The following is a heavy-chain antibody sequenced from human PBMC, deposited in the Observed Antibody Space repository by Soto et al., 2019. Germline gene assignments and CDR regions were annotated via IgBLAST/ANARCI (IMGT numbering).Heavy chain of an antibody. D-gene: IGHD2-2*01. CDR1: GFTFSSYG. Sequence: GGSLRLSCAASGFTFSSYGMHWVRQAPGKGLEWVAVIWYDGSNKYYADSVKGRFTISRDNSKNTLYLQMNSLRAEDTAVYYCAREGVVPAAYFYYYSMDVWGKGTTV. CDR2: IWYDGSNK. V-gene: IGHV3-33*01. J-gene: IGHJ6*03. CDR3: AREGVVPAAYFYYYSMDV.